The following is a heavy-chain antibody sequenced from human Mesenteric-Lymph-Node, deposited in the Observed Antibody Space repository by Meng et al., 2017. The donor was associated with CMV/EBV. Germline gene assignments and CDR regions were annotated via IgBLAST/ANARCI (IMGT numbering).Heavy chain of an antibody. CDR2: ISGSSIST. Sequence: FSFSEYYMSWIRQAPGKGLEWVSSISGSSISTKYADSVKGRFTISRDNAKNSLYLQMSSLRAEDTAVYYCARNGKIYCGTPSCENDYWGQGTLVTVSS. D-gene: IGHD2-2*01. J-gene: IGHJ4*02. CDR3: ARNGKIYCGTPSCENDY. V-gene: IGHV3-11*06. CDR1: FSFSEYY.